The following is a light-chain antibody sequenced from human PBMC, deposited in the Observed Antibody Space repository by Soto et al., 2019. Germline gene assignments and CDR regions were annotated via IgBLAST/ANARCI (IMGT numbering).Light chain of an antibody. CDR3: QQGHSTPYT. Sequence: DIQMTQSPSSLSASVGDRVTITCRASQNIRNYLNWYQQKPGDAPKLLIYAASTLQGAAPSRFSGSGSGTDFTLTISSLQPEDFATYHCQQGHSTPYTFGQGTRLEI. V-gene: IGKV1-39*01. J-gene: IGKJ2*01. CDR2: AAS. CDR1: QNIRNY.